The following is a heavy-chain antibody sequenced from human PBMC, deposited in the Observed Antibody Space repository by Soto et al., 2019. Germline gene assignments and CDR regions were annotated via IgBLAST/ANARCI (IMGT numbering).Heavy chain of an antibody. CDR1: GLPFGSDG. J-gene: IGHJ5*02. CDR2: ISYDGSNK. Sequence: GGSLIISRAASGLPFGSDGMHWVRQAPGKGLEWVAVISYDGSNKYYADSVKGRFTISRDNSKNTLYLQMNSLRAEDTAVYYCAKGPRIIAAAGLGWFDPWGQGT. CDR3: AKGPRIIAAAGLGWFDP. D-gene: IGHD6-13*01. V-gene: IGHV3-30*18.